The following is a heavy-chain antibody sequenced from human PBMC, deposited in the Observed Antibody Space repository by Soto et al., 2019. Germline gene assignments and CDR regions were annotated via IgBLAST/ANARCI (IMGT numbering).Heavy chain of an antibody. CDR1: GFTFSRYS. CDR2: ISSSSSYI. J-gene: IGHJ4*02. V-gene: IGHV3-21*06. Sequence: GGSLRLSCAASGFTFSRYSMNWVRQAPGKGLEWVASISSSSSYIYYADSVKGRFTISRDNAKNSLYLQMNSLRAEDTAVYYCARESPYSGTYYVPDYWGQGTLVTISS. CDR3: ARESPYSGTYYVPDY. D-gene: IGHD1-26*01.